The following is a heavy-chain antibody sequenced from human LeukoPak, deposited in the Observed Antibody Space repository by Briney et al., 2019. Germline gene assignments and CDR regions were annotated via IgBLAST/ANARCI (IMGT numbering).Heavy chain of an antibody. CDR3: ARDWPGISLHFDL. V-gene: IGHV1-2*02. Sequence: GASVKVSCKASGFTSTGYYIHWVRQAPGQGLEWMGWINPNNGDTNFAQKFQGRVAMTRDTSLSTAYIDLSRLTSDDTAVYYCARDWPGISLHFDLWGRGTLITVSS. D-gene: IGHD2-15*01. CDR2: INPNNGDT. CDR1: GFTSTGYY. J-gene: IGHJ2*01.